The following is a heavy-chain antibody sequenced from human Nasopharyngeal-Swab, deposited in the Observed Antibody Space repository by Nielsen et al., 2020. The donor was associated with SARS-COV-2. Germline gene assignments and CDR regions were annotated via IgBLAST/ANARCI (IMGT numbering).Heavy chain of an antibody. D-gene: IGHD5-12*01. CDR3: GRDLGGYGGS. CDR1: GFTFRSYW. V-gene: IGHV3-74*01. J-gene: IGHJ5*02. Sequence: GESLKISCAASGFTFRSYWMHWVRQVPGEGLVWVSRIYTDGSVTNYADSVQGRFTISRDNAKHSLYLQMNSLRAEDTAIYYCGRDLGGYGGSWGQGALVIVSS. CDR2: IYTDGSVT.